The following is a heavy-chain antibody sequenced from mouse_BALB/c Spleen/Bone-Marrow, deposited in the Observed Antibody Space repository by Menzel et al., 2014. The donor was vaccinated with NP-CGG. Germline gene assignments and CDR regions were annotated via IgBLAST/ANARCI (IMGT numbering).Heavy chain of an antibody. CDR2: IRNKANGYTT. J-gene: IGHJ2*01. D-gene: IGHD1-1*01. Sequence: EVMLVESGGGLVQPGGSLRLSCATSGFTFTDYYVNWVRQPPGKALEWLGFIRNKANGYTTEFSASVKGRFTISRDNSQSILYLQMNTLRAEDSATYYCARDIGEITLDYWGQGTTLTVSS. CDR1: GFTFTDYY. V-gene: IGHV7-3*02. CDR3: ARDIGEITLDY.